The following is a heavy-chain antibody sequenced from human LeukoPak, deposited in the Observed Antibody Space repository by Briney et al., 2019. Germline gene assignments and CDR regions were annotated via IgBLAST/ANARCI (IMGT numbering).Heavy chain of an antibody. J-gene: IGHJ4*02. D-gene: IGHD6-6*01. CDR3: ARDPSSSSAYFDY. CDR1: GFTFSDYY. Sequence: GGSLRLSCAASGFTFSDYYMSWIRQAPGKGLEWVSYISSSGSTIYYADSVKGRFTISRDNAKNSLYLQMNSLRAEDTAVYYCARDPSSSSAYFDYWGQGALVTVSS. CDR2: ISSSGSTI. V-gene: IGHV3-11*01.